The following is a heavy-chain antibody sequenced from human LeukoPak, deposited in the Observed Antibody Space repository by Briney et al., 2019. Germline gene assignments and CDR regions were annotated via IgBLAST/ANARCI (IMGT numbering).Heavy chain of an antibody. CDR3: ARAMDMDAFDI. CDR2: ISYDGSNK. V-gene: IGHV3-30-3*01. D-gene: IGHD2-2*03. J-gene: IGHJ3*02. CDR1: GFTFSSYA. Sequence: GRSLRLSCAASGFTFSSYAMHWVRQAPGKGLEWVAVISYDGSNKYYADSVKGRFTISRDNSKNTLYLQMNSLRAEDTAVYYCARAMDMDAFDIWGQGTMVTVSS.